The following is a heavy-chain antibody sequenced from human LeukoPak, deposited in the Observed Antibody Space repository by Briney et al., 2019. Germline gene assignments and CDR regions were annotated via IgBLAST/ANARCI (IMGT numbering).Heavy chain of an antibody. V-gene: IGHV3-74*01. CDR3: VRSAFLTTEFYFDY. D-gene: IGHD4-11*01. J-gene: IGHJ4*01. CDR2: INTDGRTI. CDR1: GFTFSRYW. Sequence: GGSLRLSCAASGFTFSRYWMHWVRQAPGKGLVWVSRINTDGRTITYADSVKGRFTISRDNAKNTLYLQMNSLRAEDTAVYYCVRSAFLTTEFYFDYWSHGTLVTVSS.